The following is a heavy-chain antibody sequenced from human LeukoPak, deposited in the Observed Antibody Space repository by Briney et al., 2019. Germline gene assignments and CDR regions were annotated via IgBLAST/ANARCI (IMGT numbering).Heavy chain of an antibody. D-gene: IGHD2/OR15-2a*01. V-gene: IGHV3-11*01. CDR3: ARRGNMSSHAFDI. CDR2: IKSSDTST. Sequence: GRSLRLSCAASGFSFSDSYMSWIRQAPGQGLEWLSYIKSSDTSTFYADSVKGRFTVSRDNAKNSLYLQMNSLRAEDTAVYYCARRGNMSSHAFDIWGQGTVVTVSS. CDR1: GFSFSDSY. J-gene: IGHJ3*02.